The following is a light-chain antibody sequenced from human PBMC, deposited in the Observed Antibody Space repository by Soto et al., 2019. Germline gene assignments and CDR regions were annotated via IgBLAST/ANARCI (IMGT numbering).Light chain of an antibody. J-gene: IGKJ5*01. Sequence: DIQMTQSPSSVSASVGDGVTITCRASQGISTSLGWYQQKPGKAPKLLIYAASSLQSGVPSRFSGTGSGTDFTLTISSLQTEDFATYYCQQLHGYPITFGQGTRPE. CDR1: QGISTS. V-gene: IGKV1D-12*01. CDR2: AAS. CDR3: QQLHGYPIT.